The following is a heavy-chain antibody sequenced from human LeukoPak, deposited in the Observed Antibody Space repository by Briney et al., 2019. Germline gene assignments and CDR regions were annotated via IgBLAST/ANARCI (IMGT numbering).Heavy chain of an antibody. V-gene: IGHV3-7*01. Sequence: PGGSLRLSCAASGFTFSSYWMSWVRQAPGKGLEWVANIKQDGSEKYYVDSVKGRFTISRDNAKNSLYLQMNSLRAEDTAVYYCARADAIFGVVIARKFDYWGQGTLVTVSS. CDR2: IKQDGSEK. D-gene: IGHD3-3*01. CDR3: ARADAIFGVVIARKFDY. J-gene: IGHJ4*02. CDR1: GFTFSSYW.